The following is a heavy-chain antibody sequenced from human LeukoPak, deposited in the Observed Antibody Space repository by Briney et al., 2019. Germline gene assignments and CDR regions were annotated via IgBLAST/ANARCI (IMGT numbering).Heavy chain of an antibody. J-gene: IGHJ5*02. CDR1: GFRFSDSW. Sequence: GGSLRLSCAASGFRFSDSWMSWVRQAPGKGLEWVANIKEDGSQKSYVDSVKGRFTISRDNAKNSLYLQMSSMRAEDTAVYYCATSGWIQAFAWGQGTLVTVSS. D-gene: IGHD6-19*01. CDR2: IKEDGSQK. V-gene: IGHV3-7*01. CDR3: ATSGWIQAFA.